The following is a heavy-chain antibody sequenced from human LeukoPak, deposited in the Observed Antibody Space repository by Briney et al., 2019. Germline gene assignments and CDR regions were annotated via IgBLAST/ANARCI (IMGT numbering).Heavy chain of an antibody. Sequence: GGSLRLSCAASAFTFSNYGMHWVRQAPGKGLEWVAFISSDGGNKYYADSVKARFTISRDNSDNTLYLYMNSLSAEDTAVYYCAKLAQGGSVDYWGQGTLVTVSS. J-gene: IGHJ4*02. D-gene: IGHD1-26*01. CDR2: ISSDGGNK. CDR1: AFTFSNYG. CDR3: AKLAQGGSVDY. V-gene: IGHV3-30*18.